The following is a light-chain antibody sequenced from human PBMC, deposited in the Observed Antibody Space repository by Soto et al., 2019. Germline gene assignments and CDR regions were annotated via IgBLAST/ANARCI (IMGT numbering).Light chain of an antibody. V-gene: IGKV1D-8*01. CDR2: AAS. Sequence: VICMTQSPSLLSASTGDRGTISGRMSQGLSSYLAWYQRKPGKAPELLIYAASTLQIGVPSRFSGCGSGTDFTLTISCLQSEDYATYYGQQYYSFPHTCGQGTMVEIK. J-gene: IGKJ1*01. CDR1: QGLSSY. CDR3: QQYYSFPHT.